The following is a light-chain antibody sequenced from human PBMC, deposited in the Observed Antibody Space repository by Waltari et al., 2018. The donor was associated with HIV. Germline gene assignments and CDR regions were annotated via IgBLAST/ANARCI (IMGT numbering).Light chain of an antibody. V-gene: IGLV3-1*01. Sequence: SYELTQPPSVSVSPGQTASITCPGDQLGDRYACWYQQKPSQSPVLVIYQDSKRPSGIPERFSGSNSGNTAALTISGTQAMDEADYYCQAWDSSTVVFGGGTKLTVL. CDR1: QLGDRY. CDR3: QAWDSSTVV. J-gene: IGLJ2*01. CDR2: QDS.